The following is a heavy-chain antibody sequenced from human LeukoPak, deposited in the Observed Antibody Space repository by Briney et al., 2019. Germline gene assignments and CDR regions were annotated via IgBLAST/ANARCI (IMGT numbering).Heavy chain of an antibody. CDR2: INQGGSEK. CDR3: AREAYDILTGYYYNLVDDAFDI. D-gene: IGHD3-9*01. CDR1: GFTFSSYC. J-gene: IGHJ3*02. Sequence: GGTLTLSCAASGFTFSSYCMSWVRQAPGKGLEWVANINQGGSEKYYVDSGKGRFTISRDNVKNSLYLQMNSLRAEDTAVYYCAREAYDILTGYYYNLVDDAFDIWGQGTMVTVSS. V-gene: IGHV3-7*01.